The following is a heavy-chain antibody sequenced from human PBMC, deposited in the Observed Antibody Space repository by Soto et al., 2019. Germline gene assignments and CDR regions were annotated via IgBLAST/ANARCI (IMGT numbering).Heavy chain of an antibody. V-gene: IGHV3-72*01. Sequence: EVQLVESRGGLVQPGWSLRLSCAASGFTFSDQYMDWVRQAPGKVLEWVGRIRNKAKRYTTEYAASVKGRFTISRDDSKNSLYLQMNSLKIEDTAVYYCARGTTWLDYWGQGTLVTVS. J-gene: IGHJ4*02. CDR3: ARGTTWLDY. CDR2: IRNKAKRYTT. D-gene: IGHD3-10*01. CDR1: GFTFSDQY.